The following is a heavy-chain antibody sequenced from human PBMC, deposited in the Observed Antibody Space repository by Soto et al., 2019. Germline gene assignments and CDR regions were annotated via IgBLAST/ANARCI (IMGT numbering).Heavy chain of an antibody. CDR2: IYYSGST. J-gene: IGHJ4*02. V-gene: IGHV4-30-4*01. D-gene: IGHD3-22*01. CDR1: GGSISSGDYH. CDR3: AREPQGFYYDSSGFENDY. Sequence: QVQLQESGPGLVKPSQTLSLTCTVSGGSISSGDYHWSWIRQPPGKGLEWIGYIYYSGSTYYNPSLKSRVTMSIDTSKTLFSLKLSSVTAADTAVYYCAREPQGFYYDSSGFENDYWGQGALVTVSS.